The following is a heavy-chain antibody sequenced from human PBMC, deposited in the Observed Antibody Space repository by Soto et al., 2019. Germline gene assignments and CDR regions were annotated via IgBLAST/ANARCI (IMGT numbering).Heavy chain of an antibody. CDR1: GDSIRSYS. CDR3: ARWPFGTEYLHYYYMDV. CDR2: YNSGKS. J-gene: IGHJ6*03. Sequence: QVQLQESGPGLVKPSETLSLVCTVSGDSIRSYSWSWIRQPPGRGLEWIGYNSGKSNYNPSLKSRVTMSVDTSENQFSLKLTSVTAADTAVYYCARWPFGTEYLHYYYMDVWGKGTTVTVSS. D-gene: IGHD6-13*01. V-gene: IGHV4-59*01.